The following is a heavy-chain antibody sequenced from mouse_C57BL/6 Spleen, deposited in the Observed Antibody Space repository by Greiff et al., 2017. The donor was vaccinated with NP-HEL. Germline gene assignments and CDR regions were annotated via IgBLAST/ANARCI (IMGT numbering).Heavy chain of an antibody. CDR1: GFTFSSYA. Sequence: EVQLVESGGGLVKPGGSLKLSCAASGFTFSSYAMSWVRQTPEKRLEWVATISDGGSYTYYPDNVKGRFTISRDNAKNNLYLQMSHLKSEDTAMYYCARRIYQGAMDYWGQGTSVTVSS. D-gene: IGHD2-1*01. V-gene: IGHV5-4*03. CDR2: ISDGGSYT. J-gene: IGHJ4*01. CDR3: ARRIYQGAMDY.